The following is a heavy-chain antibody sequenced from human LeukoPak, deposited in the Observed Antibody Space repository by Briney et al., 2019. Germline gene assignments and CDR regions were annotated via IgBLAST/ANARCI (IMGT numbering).Heavy chain of an antibody. J-gene: IGHJ4*02. V-gene: IGHV4-39*07. CDR3: ARAGLPPEYYDFWSGTGYFDY. CDR1: GGSISSSSYY. D-gene: IGHD3-3*01. CDR2: IYYSGST. Sequence: PSETLSLTCTVSGGSISSSSYYWGWIRQPPGKGLEWIGSIYYSGSTNYNPSLKSRVTISVDTSKNQFSLKLSSVTAADTAVYYCARAGLPPEYYDFWSGTGYFDYWGQGTLVTVSS.